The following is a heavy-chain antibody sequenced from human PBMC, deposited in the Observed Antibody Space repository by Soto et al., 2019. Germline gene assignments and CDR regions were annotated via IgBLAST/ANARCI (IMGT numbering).Heavy chain of an antibody. V-gene: IGHV4-39*02. D-gene: IGHD2-15*01. CDR3: ARDREVALATPNYMDV. CDR2: IYYSGST. CDR1: GGSISSSSYY. J-gene: IGHJ6*03. Sequence: PSATLSLTCTVSGGSISSSSYYWGWIRQPPGKGLEWIGSIYYSGSTYYNPSLKSRVTISVDTSKNQFSLKLSSVTAADTAVYYCARDREVALATPNYMDVWGKGTTVTVSS.